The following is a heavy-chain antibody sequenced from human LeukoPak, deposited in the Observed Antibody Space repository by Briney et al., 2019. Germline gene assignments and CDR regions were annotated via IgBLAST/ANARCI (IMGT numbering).Heavy chain of an antibody. CDR2: ISSSSSTI. J-gene: IGHJ6*02. V-gene: IGHV3-48*02. D-gene: IGHD6-13*01. Sequence: GGSLRLSCAASGFTFSSYSMNWVRQAPGKGLEWVSYISSSSSTIYYADSVKGRFTISRDSAKNSLYLQMNSLRDEDTAVYYCARDGYSSSWYGYYYGMDVWGQGTTVTVSS. CDR3: ARDGYSSSWYGYYYGMDV. CDR1: GFTFSSYS.